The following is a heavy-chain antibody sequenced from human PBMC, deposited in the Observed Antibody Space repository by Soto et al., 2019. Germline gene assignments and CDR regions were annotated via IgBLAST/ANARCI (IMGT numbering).Heavy chain of an antibody. CDR1: GFTFSDYY. J-gene: IGHJ6*02. D-gene: IGHD4-17*01. V-gene: IGHV3-11*01. CDR2: ISGPGSAI. Sequence: QVQLVESGGGLVKPGGSLRLSCVASGFTFSDYYMSWFRQAPGKGLEWVSHISGPGSAIFYADSVKGRFTISRDNAKNSLYLQMNSLRAEDTAVYYCARETTVTSKFFYYYYGMDVGGQGNTVTVSS. CDR3: ARETTVTSKFFYYYYGMDV.